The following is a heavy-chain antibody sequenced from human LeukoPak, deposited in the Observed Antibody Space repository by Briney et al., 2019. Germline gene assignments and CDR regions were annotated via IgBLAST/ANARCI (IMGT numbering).Heavy chain of an antibody. J-gene: IGHJ3*01. CDR1: GGSISSNSYY. CDR2: IYYSGST. Sequence: ASETLSLTCAVSGGSISSNSYYWGWIRQPPGKGLEWIGSIYYSGSTYYNPSLKSRVTIFRDTSKNHFSLKLTSVTAADTAVYYCARMTDFGADSDAFDVWGQGTMVTVSS. D-gene: IGHD4/OR15-4a*01. V-gene: IGHV4-39*02. CDR3: ARMTDFGADSDAFDV.